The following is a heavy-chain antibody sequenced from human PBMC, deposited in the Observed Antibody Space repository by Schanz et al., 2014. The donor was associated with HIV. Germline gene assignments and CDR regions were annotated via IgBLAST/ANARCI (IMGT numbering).Heavy chain of an antibody. Sequence: EVQLAESGGGLVKPGGSLRLSCEASGLTISNYSMNWVRQAPGKGLEWVAFISATGAYMYYADSVKGRFTISRDNAKKSLFLQMNSLRDEDTAIYFCARDSVDAVVTSTDYYNGIDVWGQGTTVTVSS. CDR3: ARDSVDAVVTSTDYYNGIDV. CDR2: ISATGAYM. CDR1: GLTISNYS. J-gene: IGHJ6*02. V-gene: IGHV3-21*02. D-gene: IGHD2-21*02.